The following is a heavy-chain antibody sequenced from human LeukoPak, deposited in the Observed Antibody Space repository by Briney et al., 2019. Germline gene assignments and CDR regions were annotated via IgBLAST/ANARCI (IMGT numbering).Heavy chain of an antibody. D-gene: IGHD3/OR15-3a*01. CDR1: GGSISSHY. CDR3: ARVSEFWTGYPLDY. J-gene: IGHJ4*02. Sequence: SETLSPTCTVSGGSISSHYWSWIRQTPGKGLEWIGYIYYTGSTTYNPSLKGRVTISVDTSKNQFSLNLSSVTAADTAVYYCARVSEFWTGYPLDYWGQGTLVAVSS. CDR2: IYYTGST. V-gene: IGHV4-59*11.